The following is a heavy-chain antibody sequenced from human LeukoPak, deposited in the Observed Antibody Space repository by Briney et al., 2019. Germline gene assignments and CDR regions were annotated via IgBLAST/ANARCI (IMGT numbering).Heavy chain of an antibody. CDR1: GYTFTSYD. Sequence: GASVKVSCKASGYTFTSYDINWVRQATGQGLEWMGWMNPNSGNTGYAQKFQGRVTMTRNTSISTAYMELSGLRSEDTAVYYCARRRGLRRAPFDPWGQGTLVTVSS. J-gene: IGHJ5*02. CDR3: ARRRGLRRAPFDP. V-gene: IGHV1-8*01. CDR2: MNPNSGNT. D-gene: IGHD3-16*01.